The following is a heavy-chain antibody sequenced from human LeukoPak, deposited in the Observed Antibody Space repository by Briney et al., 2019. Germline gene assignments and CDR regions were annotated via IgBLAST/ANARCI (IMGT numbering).Heavy chain of an antibody. J-gene: IGHJ5*02. Sequence: GASVKVSCKASGYTFTGCYMHWVRQAPGQGLEWMGWINPNSGNTGYAQKFQGRVFITRNTSISTAYMELSSLRSDDTAVYYCARDGRGSRSSWFDPWGQGTLVIVSS. CDR2: INPNSGNT. D-gene: IGHD3-10*01. CDR1: GYTFTGCY. CDR3: ARDGRGSRSSWFDP. V-gene: IGHV1-8*03.